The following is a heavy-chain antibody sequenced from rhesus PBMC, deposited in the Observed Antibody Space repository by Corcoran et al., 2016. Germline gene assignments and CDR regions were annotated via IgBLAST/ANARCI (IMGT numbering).Heavy chain of an antibody. CDR1: GYSISSGYA. D-gene: IGHD6S26*01. V-gene: IGHV4-127*01. J-gene: IGHJ4*01. CDR3: ARVGYSSGWSFFES. CDR2: IGGSRAST. Sequence: QVQLQESGPGLVKPSETLSLTCAVSGYSISSGYAWSWIRQTPEKGLECIGYIGGSRASTNYNPSLKSRVTISKDTSKNQFSLKLKSVSAADTAVYYCARVGYSSGWSFFESWGQGVLVTVSS.